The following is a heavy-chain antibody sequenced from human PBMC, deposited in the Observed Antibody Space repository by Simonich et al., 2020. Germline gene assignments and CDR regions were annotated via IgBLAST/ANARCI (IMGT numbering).Heavy chain of an antibody. CDR1: GFTFSSYS. CDR3: SGGVYCSSTSCSTYYYYGMDV. D-gene: IGHD2-2*01. Sequence: EVQLVESGGGLVKPGGSLRLSCAASGFTFSSYSMNWVRQAPGKGLEWVSSISSSSSSIYYADSVKGRLTISRDKAKNSLYLQMNSLRAEDTAVYYCSGGVYCSSTSCSTYYYYGMDVWGQGTTVTVSS. J-gene: IGHJ6*02. CDR2: ISSSSSSI. V-gene: IGHV3-21*01.